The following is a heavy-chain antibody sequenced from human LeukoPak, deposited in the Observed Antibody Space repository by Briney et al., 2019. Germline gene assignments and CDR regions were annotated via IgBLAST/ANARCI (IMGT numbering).Heavy chain of an antibody. CDR3: ARGYCSSTSCPWGY. V-gene: IGHV1-69*13. D-gene: IGHD2-2*01. J-gene: IGHJ4*02. Sequence: SVKVSCKASGYTFTGYYMHWVRQAPGQGLEWMGGIIPIFGTANYAQKFQGRVTITADESTSTAYMELSSLRSEDTAVYYCARGYCSSTSCPWGYWGQGTLVTVSS. CDR1: GYTFTGYY. CDR2: IIPIFGTA.